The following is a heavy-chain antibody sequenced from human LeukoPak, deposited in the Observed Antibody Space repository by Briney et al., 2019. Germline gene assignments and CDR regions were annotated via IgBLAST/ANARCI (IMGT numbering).Heavy chain of an antibody. V-gene: IGHV2-70*04. CDR1: GFSLSTSGMR. CDR2: IDWDDDK. Sequence: SGPTLVNPTQTLTLTCTFSGFSLSTSGMRVSWIRQPPGKALEWLARIDWDDDKFYSTSLKTRLTISKDTSKNQVVLTMTNMDPVDTATYYCARMIGYYDSSGYWNYFDYWGQGTLVTVSS. J-gene: IGHJ4*02. CDR3: ARMIGYYDSSGYWNYFDY. D-gene: IGHD3-22*01.